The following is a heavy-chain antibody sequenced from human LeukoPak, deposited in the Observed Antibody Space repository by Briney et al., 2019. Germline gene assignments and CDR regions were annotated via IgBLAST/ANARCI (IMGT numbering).Heavy chain of an antibody. J-gene: IGHJ4*02. CDR2: INHGGSA. Sequence: PSETLSLTCAVYGGSFSGYYWSWIRQPPGKGLQWLGEINHGGSANYNPSLKRRVTISVDTSKNQFSLKLSSVTAADTAVYYCARGRDFWSGYLAYFDYWGQGTLVTVSS. CDR1: GGSFSGYY. CDR3: ARGRDFWSGYLAYFDY. V-gene: IGHV4-34*01. D-gene: IGHD3-3*01.